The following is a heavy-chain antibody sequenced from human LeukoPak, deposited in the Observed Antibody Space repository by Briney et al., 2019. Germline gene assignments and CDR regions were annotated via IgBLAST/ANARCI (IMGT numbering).Heavy chain of an antibody. J-gene: IGHJ5*02. CDR3: ARDYDVLTAYPPTQLFDP. Sequence: SETLSLTCGVSGGSSSGHFWSWIRQPAGKGLEWIGRIYTSGSTNYNPSLKSRVTMSVDTSKNQFSLKLNSVTAADTAVYYCARDYDVLTAYPPTQLFDPWGQGTLVTVSS. CDR1: GGSSSGHF. D-gene: IGHD3-9*01. V-gene: IGHV4-4*07. CDR2: IYTSGST.